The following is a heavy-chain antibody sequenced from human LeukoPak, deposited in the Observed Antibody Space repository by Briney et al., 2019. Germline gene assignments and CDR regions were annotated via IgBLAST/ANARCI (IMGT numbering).Heavy chain of an antibody. CDR2: FDPEDGET. D-gene: IGHD6-6*01. CDR3: AILGSIAAPRLGY. CDR1: GYTLTELS. Sequence: ASVKVSCKVSGYTLTELSMHWVRQAPGKGLEWMGGFDPEDGETIYAQKFQGRVTVTEDTSTDTAYMELSSLRSEDTAVYYCAILGSIAAPRLGYWGQGTLVTVSS. V-gene: IGHV1-24*01. J-gene: IGHJ4*02.